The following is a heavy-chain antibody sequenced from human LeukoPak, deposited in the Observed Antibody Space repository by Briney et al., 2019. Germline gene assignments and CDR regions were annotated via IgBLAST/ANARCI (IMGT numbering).Heavy chain of an antibody. V-gene: IGHV3-7*01. J-gene: IGHJ4*02. CDR1: EFTFSSYW. Sequence: GGSLRLSCAASEFTFSSYWMNWVRQAPGKGLEWVAKINQDGSEKYYVDSVKGRFTISRDNSKNTLYLQMNSLRAEDTAVYYCARDGSGSYDYWGQGTLVTVSS. CDR2: INQDGSEK. D-gene: IGHD3-10*01. CDR3: ARDGSGSYDY.